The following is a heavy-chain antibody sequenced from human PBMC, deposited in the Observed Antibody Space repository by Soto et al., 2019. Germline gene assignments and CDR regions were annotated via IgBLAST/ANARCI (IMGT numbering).Heavy chain of an antibody. D-gene: IGHD2-2*01. Sequence: EVQMLESGGGLVQPGGSLRLSCAASGLTFSSYAMSWVRQAPGKGLEWVSAISGSGGSTYYADSVKGRFTISRDNSKNTLYLQMNSLRAEDTAVYYCAKEGLPAAIHYYYYYMDVWGKGTTVTVSS. CDR2: ISGSGGST. J-gene: IGHJ6*03. V-gene: IGHV3-23*01. CDR1: GLTFSSYA. CDR3: AKEGLPAAIHYYYYYMDV.